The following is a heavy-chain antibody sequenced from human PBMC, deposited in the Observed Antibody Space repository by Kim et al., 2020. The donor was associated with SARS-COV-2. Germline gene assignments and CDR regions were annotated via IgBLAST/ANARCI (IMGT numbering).Heavy chain of an antibody. CDR3: AKGGVIRI. V-gene: IGHV3-9*01. J-gene: IGHJ4*02. Sequence: SGSIGYADSVKGRFTISRDNAKNSLYLQMNSLRAEDTALYYCAKGGVIRIWGQGTLVTVSS. CDR2: SGSI. D-gene: IGHD3-10*01.